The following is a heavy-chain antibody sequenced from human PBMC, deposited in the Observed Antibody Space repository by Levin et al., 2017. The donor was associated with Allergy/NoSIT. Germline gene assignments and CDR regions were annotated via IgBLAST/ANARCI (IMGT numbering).Heavy chain of an antibody. Sequence: SCTVSGGSISSYYWSWIRQPPGKGLEWIGYIYYSGSTNYNPSLKSRVTISVDTSKNQFSLKLSSVTAADTAVYYCAREVGAADYYYYYGMDVWGQGTTVTVSS. V-gene: IGHV4-59*01. CDR2: IYYSGST. J-gene: IGHJ6*02. CDR1: GGSISSYY. CDR3: AREVGAADYYYYYGMDV. D-gene: IGHD2-15*01.